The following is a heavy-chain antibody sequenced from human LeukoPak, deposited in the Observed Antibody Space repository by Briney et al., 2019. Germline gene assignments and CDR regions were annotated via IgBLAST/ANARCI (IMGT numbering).Heavy chain of an antibody. D-gene: IGHD3-22*01. CDR1: GGSISSSSYY. CDR2: IHYSGST. CDR3: ARSGSSGYYPQYYFDY. Sequence: SETLSLTCTVSGGSISSSSYYWGWIRQPPGKGLEWIGSIHYSGSTYYNPSLKSRVTISVDTSKNQFSLKLSSVTAADTAVYYCARSGSSGYYPQYYFDYWGQGTLVTVSS. J-gene: IGHJ4*02. V-gene: IGHV4-39*01.